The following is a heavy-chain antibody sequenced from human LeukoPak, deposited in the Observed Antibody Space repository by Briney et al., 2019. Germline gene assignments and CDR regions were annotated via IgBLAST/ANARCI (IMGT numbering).Heavy chain of an antibody. Sequence: SETLSPTCTVSGGSISSYYWSWIRQPPGKGLEWIGYIYYSGSTNYNPSLKSRVTISVDTSKNQFSLKLSSVTAADTAVYYCARDGYYYGSGSPSPSAFDIWGQGTMVTVSS. V-gene: IGHV4-59*01. CDR1: GGSISSYY. CDR3: ARDGYYYGSGSPSPSAFDI. CDR2: IYYSGST. J-gene: IGHJ3*02. D-gene: IGHD3-10*01.